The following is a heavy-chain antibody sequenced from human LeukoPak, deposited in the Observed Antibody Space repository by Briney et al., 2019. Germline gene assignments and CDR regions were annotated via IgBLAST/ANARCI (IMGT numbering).Heavy chain of an antibody. CDR1: GFTLSSYS. Sequence: GGALRLSRVASGFTLSSYSMNWVRQAPGKGLEWVSSISSSSSYIYYEDSVKGRFTISRDNAKNSLYLQMNSLRAEDTAVYYCAREVVGATTPIDYWGQGTLVTVSS. D-gene: IGHD1-26*01. CDR3: AREVVGATTPIDY. J-gene: IGHJ4*02. V-gene: IGHV3-21*01. CDR2: ISSSSSYI.